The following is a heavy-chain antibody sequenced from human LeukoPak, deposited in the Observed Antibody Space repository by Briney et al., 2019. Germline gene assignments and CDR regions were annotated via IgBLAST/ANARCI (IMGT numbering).Heavy chain of an antibody. CDR1: GFTFTSSA. CDR3: TAVMRYGYDYDY. J-gene: IGHJ4*02. V-gene: IGHV1-58*01. D-gene: IGHD5-12*01. CDR2: IVVGSGNT. Sequence: SVKVSCKASGFTFTSSAVQWVRQARGQRLEWIGWIVVGSGNTNYAQKFQERVTITRDMSTSTAYMELGSLRSEDTAVYYCTAVMRYGYDYDYWGQGTLVTVSS.